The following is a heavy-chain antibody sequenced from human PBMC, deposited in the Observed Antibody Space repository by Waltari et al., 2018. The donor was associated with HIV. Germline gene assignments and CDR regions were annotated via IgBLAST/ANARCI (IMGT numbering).Heavy chain of an antibody. D-gene: IGHD3-16*01. CDR2: FDPEDGET. CDR1: DNTLTELS. V-gene: IGHV1-24*01. J-gene: IGHJ5*02. Sequence: QVQLVQPGAEVKKPGSPVKVACKVSDNTLTELSMPWVRQAPGKALEWMGGFDPEDGETIYAQKFQGRVTMTEDTATDTAYMELSSLGSEDTAVYYCATGWGIDPWGQGTLVTVSS. CDR3: ATGWGIDP.